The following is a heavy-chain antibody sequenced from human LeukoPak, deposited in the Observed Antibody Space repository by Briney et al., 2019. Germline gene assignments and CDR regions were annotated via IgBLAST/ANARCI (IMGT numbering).Heavy chain of an antibody. CDR2: ISWDGGST. Sequence: GGSLRLSCAASGFTFDDYAMHWVRHAPGKGLEWVSLISWDGGSTYYADSVKGRFTISRDNSKNSLYLQMNSLRAEDTALYYCAKDDGELPGYYCGMDVWGKGTTVTVSS. J-gene: IGHJ6*04. V-gene: IGHV3-43D*04. D-gene: IGHD3-10*01. CDR1: GFTFDDYA. CDR3: AKDDGELPGYYCGMDV.